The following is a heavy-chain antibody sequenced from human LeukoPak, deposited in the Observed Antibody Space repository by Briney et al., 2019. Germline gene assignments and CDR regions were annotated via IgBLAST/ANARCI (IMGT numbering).Heavy chain of an antibody. D-gene: IGHD3-22*01. V-gene: IGHV3-23*01. J-gene: IGHJ4*02. CDR1: GFTFSSYA. CDR3: AKVEHYYDSSGYLYYFDY. Sequence: GGSLRLSCAASGFTFSSYAMGWVRQAPGKGLEWVSAISGSGGSTYYADSVKGRFTISRDNSKNTLYLQMNSLRAEDTAVYYCAKVEHYYDSSGYLYYFDYWGQGTLVTVSS. CDR2: ISGSGGST.